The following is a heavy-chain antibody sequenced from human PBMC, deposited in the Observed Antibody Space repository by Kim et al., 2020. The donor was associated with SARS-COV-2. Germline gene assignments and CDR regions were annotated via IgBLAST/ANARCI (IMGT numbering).Heavy chain of an antibody. V-gene: IGHV1-24*01. J-gene: IGHJ4*02. CDR3: ATFVGARRESFDY. D-gene: IGHD1-26*01. Sequence: KCQGRLTMTEDTSTDTAYMELSSLRSDDTAVYYCATFVGARRESFDYWGQGTLVTVSS.